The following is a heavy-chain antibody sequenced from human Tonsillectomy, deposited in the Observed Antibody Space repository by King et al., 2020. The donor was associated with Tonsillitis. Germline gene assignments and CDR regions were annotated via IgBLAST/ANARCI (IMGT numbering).Heavy chain of an antibody. CDR2: IYYSGST. Sequence: VQLQESGPGLVKPSETLSLTCTVSGGSISSYFWNWIRQPPGKGLEWIGYIYYSGSTNYKPSLKSRVTISVDTSKNQFSLKLSSGTAADTAGYYCARGRGISPWGGSGSSYFDYWGQGTLVTVSS. J-gene: IGHJ4*02. D-gene: IGHD3-10*01. V-gene: IGHV4-59*01. CDR1: GGSISSYF. CDR3: ARGRGISPWGGSGSSYFDY.